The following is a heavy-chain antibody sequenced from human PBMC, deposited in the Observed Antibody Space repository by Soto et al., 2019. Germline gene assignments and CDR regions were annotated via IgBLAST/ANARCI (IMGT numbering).Heavy chain of an antibody. Sequence: PSETLSLTCTVSGGSISSYYWSWIRQPPGQGLEWIGYIYNSGSTNYNPSLKSRDTISVDTSKNQFSLKLRSVSAADTAVYYCARTVDTTTDYYYYGMDVWGQGTTVTVSS. D-gene: IGHD5-18*01. CDR1: GGSISSYY. CDR2: IYNSGST. J-gene: IGHJ6*02. CDR3: ARTVDTTTDYYYYGMDV. V-gene: IGHV4-59*01.